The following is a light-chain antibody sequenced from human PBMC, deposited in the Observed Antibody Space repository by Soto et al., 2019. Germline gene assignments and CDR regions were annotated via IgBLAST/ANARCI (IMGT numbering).Light chain of an antibody. V-gene: IGKV3-20*01. CDR1: QSVSSSY. J-gene: IGKJ4*01. Sequence: EIVLTQSPGTLSLSPGERATLSCRASQSVSSSYLAWYQQKPGQAPRLLIYGASSRATGIPDRFSGSGSGTHFTLTISRLEPDDFAVYYCQQYGSSLLTFGGGTKVEIK. CDR2: GAS. CDR3: QQYGSSLLT.